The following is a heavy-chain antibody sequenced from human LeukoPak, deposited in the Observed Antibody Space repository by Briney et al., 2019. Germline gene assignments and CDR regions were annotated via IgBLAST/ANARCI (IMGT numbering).Heavy chain of an antibody. CDR1: GFTFSSYG. CDR2: IWYDGTNK. Sequence: GGSLRLSCVASGFTFSSYGMHWVRQAPGKGLEWVAVIWYDGTNKYYADSVKGRFTISRDSSRNTLYLQMNSLRAEDTAVYYCAGAAYDNSGYLTLWGQGTLVTVSS. CDR3: AGAAYDNSGYLTL. D-gene: IGHD3-22*01. V-gene: IGHV3-33*01. J-gene: IGHJ4*02.